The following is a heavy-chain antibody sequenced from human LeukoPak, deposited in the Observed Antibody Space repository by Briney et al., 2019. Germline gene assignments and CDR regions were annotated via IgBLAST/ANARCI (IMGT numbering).Heavy chain of an antibody. D-gene: IGHD2-21*02. Sequence: GGPLRLSCAASGFTFSSYAMSWVRQAPGRGLEWVSAISGSGGSTYYADSVKGRFTISSDNSKNTLYRQMNSLRAEDTAVYYCAKDQRYCGGDCYSSFDYWGQGTLVTVSS. CDR1: GFTFSSYA. CDR2: ISGSGGST. J-gene: IGHJ4*02. V-gene: IGHV3-23*01. CDR3: AKDQRYCGGDCYSSFDY.